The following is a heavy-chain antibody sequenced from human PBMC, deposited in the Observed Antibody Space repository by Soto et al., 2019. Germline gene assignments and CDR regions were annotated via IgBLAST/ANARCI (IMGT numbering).Heavy chain of an antibody. CDR1: GYTFSSYA. CDR2: IIPIFGTA. D-gene: IGHD3-9*01. Sequence: SVKVSCKASGYTFSSYAISWVRQAPGQGLEWMGGIIPIFGTANYAQKFQGRVTITADESTSTAYMELSSLRSEDTAVHYCARRSSPEGDILTGPVGAGYYYYGMDVWGQGTTVTVSS. CDR3: ARRSSPEGDILTGPVGAGYYYYGMDV. V-gene: IGHV1-69*13. J-gene: IGHJ6*02.